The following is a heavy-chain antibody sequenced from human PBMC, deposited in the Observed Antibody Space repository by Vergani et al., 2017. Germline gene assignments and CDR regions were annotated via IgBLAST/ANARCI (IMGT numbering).Heavy chain of an antibody. D-gene: IGHD1-1*01. V-gene: IGHV1-69*01. J-gene: IGHJ2*01. Sequence: VSCKASGGTFSSYAISWVRQAPGQGLEWMGGIIPIFGTANYAQKFQGRVTITADESTSTAYMELSSLRSEDTAVYYCARGPTVQWGDYWYFDLWGRGTLVTVSS. CDR3: ARGPTVQWGDYWYFDL. CDR2: IIPIFGTA. CDR1: GGTFSSYA.